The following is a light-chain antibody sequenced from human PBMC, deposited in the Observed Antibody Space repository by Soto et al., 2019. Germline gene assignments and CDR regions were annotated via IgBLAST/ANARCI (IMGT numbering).Light chain of an antibody. CDR2: DND. J-gene: IGLJ1*01. CDR3: ATWDDSRNGYV. V-gene: IGLV1-44*01. CDR1: SSNIGSNT. Sequence: VLTQPPSASGTPGQRVTISASGSSSNIGSNTVSWYQQLPGTAPKLLIYDNDERPSGVPARFSGSKSGTSASLAIRGLQSEDEADYYCATWDDSRNGYVFGPGTKVTVL.